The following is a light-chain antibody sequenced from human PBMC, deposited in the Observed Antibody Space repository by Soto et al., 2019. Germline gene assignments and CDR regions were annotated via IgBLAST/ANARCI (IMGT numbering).Light chain of an antibody. CDR3: SSYTVSGSYV. CDR1: SSDVGRYNA. CDR2: DVS. Sequence: QSALTQPASVSGSPGQSITISCSGTSSDVGRYNAVSWYQQHPGKAPQLMIYDVSIRPSGISDRFSASKSGNMASLTISGLQAEDEADYYCSSYTVSGSYVFGTGTKVTVL. V-gene: IGLV2-14*03. J-gene: IGLJ1*01.